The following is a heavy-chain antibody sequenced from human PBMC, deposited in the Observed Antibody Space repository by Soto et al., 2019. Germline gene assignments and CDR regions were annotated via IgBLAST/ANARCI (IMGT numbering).Heavy chain of an antibody. D-gene: IGHD4-17*01. CDR2: IYYSGST. CDR1: GGSISSSSYY. Sequence: QLQLQESGPGLVKPSETLSLTCTVSGGSISSSSYYWGWIRQPPGKGLEWIGSIYYSGSTYYNPSLKSRVTISVDTSKNQFSLKLSSVTAADTAVYYCARPSVTRFIDPWGQGTLVTVSP. J-gene: IGHJ5*02. CDR3: ARPSVTRFIDP. V-gene: IGHV4-39*01.